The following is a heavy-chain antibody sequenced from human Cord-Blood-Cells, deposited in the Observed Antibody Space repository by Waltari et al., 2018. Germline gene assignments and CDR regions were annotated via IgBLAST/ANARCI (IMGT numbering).Heavy chain of an antibody. D-gene: IGHD3-10*01. CDR1: GGSVSSGSYY. V-gene: IGHV4-61*01. Sequence: QVQLQESGPGLVKPSETLSLTCTVSGGSVSSGSYYWSWIRQPPGKGLEWIGYIYYRGGPNSTPPLKSRVPISLTTSKNQFSLKLSSVTAADTAVYYCARGRGGVRGVLPNHNWFDPWGQGTLVTVSS. CDR2: IYYRGGP. CDR3: ARGRGGVRGVLPNHNWFDP. J-gene: IGHJ5*02.